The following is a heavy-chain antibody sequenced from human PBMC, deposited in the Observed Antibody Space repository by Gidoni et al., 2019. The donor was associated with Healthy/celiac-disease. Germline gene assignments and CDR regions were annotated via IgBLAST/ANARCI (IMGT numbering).Heavy chain of an antibody. CDR2: IYYSGST. V-gene: IGHV4-39*01. J-gene: IGHJ6*02. CDR3: AVGDYYYYGMDV. CDR1: GGHISSSSYY. Sequence: QLQLQESGPGLVKPSETLSLTCTVSGGHISSSSYYWGWIRQPPGKGLEWIGSIYYSGSTYYNPSLKSLVTISVDTSKNQFSLKLSSVTAADTAVYYCAVGDYYYYGMDVWGQGTTVTVSS.